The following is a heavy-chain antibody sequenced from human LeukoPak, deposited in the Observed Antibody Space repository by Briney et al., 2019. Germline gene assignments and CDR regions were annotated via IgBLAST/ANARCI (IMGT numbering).Heavy chain of an antibody. J-gene: IGHJ2*01. CDR3: ARGGRDDSSGYGLWYFDL. D-gene: IGHD3-22*01. CDR1: GYTFTGYY. CDR2: INPNSGGT. Sequence: ASVKVSCKASGYTFTGYYMHWVRQAPGQALEWMGWINPNSGGTKYAQKFQGRVTMTRDTSISTAYMELSRLRSDDTAVYYCARGGRDDSSGYGLWYFDLWGRGTLVTVSS. V-gene: IGHV1-2*02.